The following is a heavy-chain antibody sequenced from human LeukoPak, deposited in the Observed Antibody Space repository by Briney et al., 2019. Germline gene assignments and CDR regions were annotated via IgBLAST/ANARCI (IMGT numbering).Heavy chain of an antibody. D-gene: IGHD6-13*01. CDR1: GGSISSYY. V-gene: IGHV4-59*01. J-gene: IGHJ4*02. CDR3: ARGVYIAAAQYGY. CDR2: IYYSGAT. Sequence: PSETLSLTCTVSGGSISSYYWSWIRRPPGKGLEWIGYIYYSGATNYNPSLKSRVTISVDTSKNQFSLKLNSVTAADTAVYYCARGVYIAAAQYGYWGQGTLVTVSS.